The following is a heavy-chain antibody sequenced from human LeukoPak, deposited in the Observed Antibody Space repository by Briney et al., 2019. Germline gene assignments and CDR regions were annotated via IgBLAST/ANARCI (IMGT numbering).Heavy chain of an antibody. J-gene: IGHJ6*02. V-gene: IGHV3-7*03. Sequence: GGSLRLSCAASGFTFSDYYMSWIRQAPGKGLEWVANIKQDGIEKYYVDSVEGRFTISRDNAKNSLFLQMNNLRVEDTAVYYCARESAYHMDVWGQGTTVAVSS. CDR3: ARESAYHMDV. CDR1: GFTFSDYY. CDR2: IKQDGIEK.